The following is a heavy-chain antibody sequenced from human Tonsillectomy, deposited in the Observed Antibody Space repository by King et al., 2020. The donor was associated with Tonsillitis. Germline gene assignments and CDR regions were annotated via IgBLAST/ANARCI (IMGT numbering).Heavy chain of an antibody. V-gene: IGHV3-23*04. J-gene: IGHJ5*01. CDR2: ITGSGGST. Sequence: VQLVESGGGLVQPGGSLRLSCAASGFTFNNYAMAWVRQAPGKGLEWVSGITGSGGSTDGADSVKGRFPISRDNSKTMVYLQMNSLRAEDTAVYYCAKGSSYSSSSGWFDSWGQGTLVTVSS. CDR3: AKGSSYSSSSGWFDS. CDR1: GFTFNNYA. D-gene: IGHD6-6*01.